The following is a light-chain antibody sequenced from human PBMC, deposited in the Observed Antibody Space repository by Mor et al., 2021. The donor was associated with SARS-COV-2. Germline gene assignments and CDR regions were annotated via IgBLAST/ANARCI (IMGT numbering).Light chain of an antibody. CDR2: GAS. Sequence: LSCRASQSVSSSSLAWYQQKPGQAPSLLIYGASSRASGIPDRFSGSGSGTDFTLTISRLEPEDFAVYYCQQYGSSPWTFGQGTKVEIK. V-gene: IGKV3-20*01. CDR1: QSVSSSS. J-gene: IGKJ1*01. CDR3: QQYGSSPWT.